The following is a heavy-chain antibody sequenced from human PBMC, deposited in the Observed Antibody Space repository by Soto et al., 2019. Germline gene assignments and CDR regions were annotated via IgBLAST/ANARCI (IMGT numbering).Heavy chain of an antibody. CDR3: AKDKSHRDTANHFSGYYYYYYMDV. Sequence: GGSLRLSCAASGFTFSSYAMSWVRQAPGKGLEWVSAISGSGGSTYYADSVKGRFTISRDNSKNTHNLQMNSLRAEDTAVYYCAKDKSHRDTANHFSGYYYYYYMDVWGKGTTVTVSS. V-gene: IGHV3-23*01. D-gene: IGHD5-18*01. CDR2: ISGSGGST. J-gene: IGHJ6*03. CDR1: GFTFSSYA.